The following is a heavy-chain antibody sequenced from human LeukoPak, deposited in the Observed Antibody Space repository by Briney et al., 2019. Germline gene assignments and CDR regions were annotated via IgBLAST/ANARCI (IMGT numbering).Heavy chain of an antibody. CDR1: GFTFSSYT. D-gene: IGHD3-16*01. Sequence: PGGSLRLSCEASGFTFSSYTMTWVRQGPGKGLEWVATISSNGHNPYYSDSVKGRFTISRDNSINTLYLQVSSPSAEDTAVYYCAKGDSYYYLDVWGKGTAVTVSS. V-gene: IGHV3-23*01. J-gene: IGHJ6*03. CDR3: AKGDSYYYLDV. CDR2: ISSNGHNP.